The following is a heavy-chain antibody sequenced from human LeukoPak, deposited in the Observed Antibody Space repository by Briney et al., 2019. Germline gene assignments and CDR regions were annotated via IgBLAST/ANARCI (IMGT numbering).Heavy chain of an antibody. Sequence: SETLSLTCTVSGGSISSSNYYWRWIRQPPGKGLEWIGTISYSGSTYYNPSLKSRVAISVDTSKSQFSLKLSSVTAAETAVYYCARRGSGRLFDYWGQGTLVTVSS. CDR2: ISYSGST. D-gene: IGHD3-10*01. CDR1: GGSISSSNYY. J-gene: IGHJ4*02. V-gene: IGHV4-39*01. CDR3: ARRGSGRLFDY.